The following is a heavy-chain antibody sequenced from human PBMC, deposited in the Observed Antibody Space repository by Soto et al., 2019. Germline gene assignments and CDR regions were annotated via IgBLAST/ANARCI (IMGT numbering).Heavy chain of an antibody. CDR3: ARDVWAPGDYGMDV. Sequence: SETLSLTCTVSGGSFSSGGYYWSWIRQHPGKGLEWIGNIYYSGSTYYNPSLKSRVTISADTSKNQFSLNLRSVTAADTAVYYCARDVWAPGDYGMDVWGQGTTVTVSS. J-gene: IGHJ6*02. D-gene: IGHD1-26*01. V-gene: IGHV4-31*03. CDR2: IYYSGST. CDR1: GGSFSSGGYY.